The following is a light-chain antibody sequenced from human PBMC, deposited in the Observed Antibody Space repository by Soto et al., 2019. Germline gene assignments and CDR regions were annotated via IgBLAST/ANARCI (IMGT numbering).Light chain of an antibody. J-gene: IGKJ3*01. V-gene: IGKV4-1*01. CDR1: QSVLYSSNNKNH. CDR2: WAS. CDR3: QQYYSPPVT. Sequence: DIVMTQSPDSLAVSLGERATINCKSSQSVLYSSNNKNHLAWYQQKPGQPPKLLIYWASTRESGVPDRFSGSGSGTDFTLTISSLQAEDVAVYYCQQYYSPPVTFGPGTIVDIK.